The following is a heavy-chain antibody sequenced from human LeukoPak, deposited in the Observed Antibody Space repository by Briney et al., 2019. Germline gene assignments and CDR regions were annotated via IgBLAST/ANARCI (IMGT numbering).Heavy chain of an antibody. J-gene: IGHJ4*02. V-gene: IGHV1-18*01. CDR3: ARDFHYHGSGSLWDY. CDR1: GYTFISYG. D-gene: IGHD3-10*01. CDR2: ISAYNGGT. Sequence: ASVKVSCKTSGYTFISYGITWVRQAPGQGVEWMGWISAYNGGTKYEQKLQGRVTMTTDTSTNTAYLELTSLSSDDTAMYYCARDFHYHGSGSLWDYWGQGTLVTVSS.